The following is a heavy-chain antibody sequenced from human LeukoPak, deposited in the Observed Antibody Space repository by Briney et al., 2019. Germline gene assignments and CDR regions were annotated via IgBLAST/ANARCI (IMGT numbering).Heavy chain of an antibody. J-gene: IGHJ4*02. CDR1: GGSFSGYY. D-gene: IGHD4-17*01. CDR2: INHNGST. Sequence: SETLSLTCAVYGGSFSGYYWSWIRQPPGKGLEWIGEINHNGSTNYNPSLKSRVTISVDTSKNQFSLKLSSMTAADTAAYYCARGRTVFDYWGQGTLVTVSS. V-gene: IGHV4-34*01. CDR3: ARGRTVFDY.